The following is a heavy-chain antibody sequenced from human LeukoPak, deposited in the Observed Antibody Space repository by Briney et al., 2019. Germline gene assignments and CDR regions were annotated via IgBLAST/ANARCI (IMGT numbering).Heavy chain of an antibody. Sequence: SETLSLTCTVSGGSISSGGYYWSWIRQHPGKGLEWIGYIYYSGSTYYNPSLKSRATISVDTSKNQFSLKLSSVTAADTAVYYCAKAGSYYDTLYDAWGQGTLVTVSS. CDR2: IYYSGST. D-gene: IGHD3-22*01. CDR1: GGSISSGGYY. J-gene: IGHJ5*02. V-gene: IGHV4-31*03. CDR3: AKAGSYYDTLYDA.